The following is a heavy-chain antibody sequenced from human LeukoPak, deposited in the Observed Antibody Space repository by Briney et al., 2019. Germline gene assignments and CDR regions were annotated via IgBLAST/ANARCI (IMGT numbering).Heavy chain of an antibody. CDR1: GYTFSNYG. J-gene: IGHJ4*02. V-gene: IGHV1-18*01. CDR3: ATLQPAAAHFDH. CDR2: VSAFNGNT. Sequence: ASVKVSCTASGYTFSNYGISWVRQAPGQGLEWLGWVSAFNGNTNYAEKVQGRVTMTRDTSTGTAHMELRSLRSDDTAVYYCATLQPAAAHFDHWGQGTLVTVSS. D-gene: IGHD2-2*01.